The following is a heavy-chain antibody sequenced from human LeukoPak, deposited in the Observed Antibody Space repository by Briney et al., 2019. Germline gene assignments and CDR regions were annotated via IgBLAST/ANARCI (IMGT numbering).Heavy chain of an antibody. V-gene: IGHV1-69*13. CDR3: ARDRIGDRYFDY. CDR1: GGTFSSYA. Sequence: SVKVSCKASGGTFSSYAISWVRQAPGQGLEWMGGIIPIFGTANYAQKFQGRVTITADESTSTAYMELSSLRSEDTAVYYCARDRIGDRYFDYWGQGTLVTVSS. CDR2: IIPIFGTA. D-gene: IGHD2-15*01. J-gene: IGHJ4*02.